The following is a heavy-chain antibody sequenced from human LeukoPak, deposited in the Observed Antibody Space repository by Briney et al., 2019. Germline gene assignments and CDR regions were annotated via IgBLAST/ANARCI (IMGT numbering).Heavy chain of an antibody. D-gene: IGHD3-3*01. CDR3: ARDPYSDFSSGYYFVT. CDR1: GDTFSSSG. V-gene: IGHV1-69*06. CDR2: IIPMFGTA. Sequence: SVTVSCKASGDTFSSSGFSWLRQAPGQGLEWMGRIIPMFGTALYAETFQGRVTITADKSTGTVYMEVTSLRSEDTAVYYCARDPYSDFSSGYYFVTWGQGTLVTVSS. J-gene: IGHJ5*02.